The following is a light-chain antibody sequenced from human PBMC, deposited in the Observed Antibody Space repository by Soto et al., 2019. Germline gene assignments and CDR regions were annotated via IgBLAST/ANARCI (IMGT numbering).Light chain of an antibody. CDR1: SSDVGGYNY. J-gene: IGLJ2*01. Sequence: QSALTQPPSASGSPGQSVTISCTGTSSDVGGYNYVSWYQQHPGKAPKLMFYEVSKRPSGVPDRFSGSKSGNTASLTVSGLQAEDEADYYCSSYAGSNTSFGGGTKVTVL. CDR3: SSYAGSNTS. CDR2: EVS. V-gene: IGLV2-8*01.